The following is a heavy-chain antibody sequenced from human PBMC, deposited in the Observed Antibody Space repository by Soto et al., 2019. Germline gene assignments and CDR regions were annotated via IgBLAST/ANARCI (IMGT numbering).Heavy chain of an antibody. D-gene: IGHD5-12*01. J-gene: IGHJ4*02. CDR2: IYSGGST. Sequence: EVQLVETGGGLIQPGGSLRLSCAASGFTVSSNYMSWVRQAPGKGLEWVSVIYSGGSTYYADSVKGRFTISRDNSKNTLYLQMSTLRAEDTAVYYCAIAPSRDGYGRYFDYWGQGTLVTVSS. V-gene: IGHV3-53*02. CDR1: GFTVSSNY. CDR3: AIAPSRDGYGRYFDY.